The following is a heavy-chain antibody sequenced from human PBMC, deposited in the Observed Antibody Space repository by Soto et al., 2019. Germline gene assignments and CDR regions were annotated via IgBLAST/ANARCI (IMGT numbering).Heavy chain of an antibody. J-gene: IGHJ6*02. CDR1: GFTFSSYA. Sequence: GGSLRLSCAASGFTFSSYAMHWVRQAPGKGLEWVAVISYDGSNKYYADSVKGRFTISRDNSKNTLYLQMNSLRAEDTAVYYCARDSSGSSSYHYYYGMDVWGQGTTVTVSS. CDR3: ARDSSGSSSYHYYYGMDV. D-gene: IGHD6-6*01. V-gene: IGHV3-30-3*01. CDR2: ISYDGSNK.